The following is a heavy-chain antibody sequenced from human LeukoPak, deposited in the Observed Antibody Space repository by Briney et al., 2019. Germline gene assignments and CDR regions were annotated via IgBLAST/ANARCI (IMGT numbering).Heavy chain of an antibody. V-gene: IGHV3-11*01. Sequence: GGSLRLSCAASGFTFSDYYMSWIRQAPGKGLEWVSYISSSGSTIYYADSVKGRFTTSRDNAKNSLYLQMNSLRAEDTAVYYCARGTVDTAMAYFDYWGQGTLVTVSS. D-gene: IGHD5-18*01. CDR3: ARGTVDTAMAYFDY. CDR1: GFTFSDYY. J-gene: IGHJ4*02. CDR2: ISSSGSTI.